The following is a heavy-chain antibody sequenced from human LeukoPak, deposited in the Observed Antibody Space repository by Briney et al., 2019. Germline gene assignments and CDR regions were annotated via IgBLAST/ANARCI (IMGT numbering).Heavy chain of an antibody. Sequence: GGSLRLSCAASGFTFSSYAMSWARQAPGKGLEWVANIKQDGSEKNYVDSVKGRFTISRDNAKNSLYLQMNSLRAEDTAVYYCAQLRSWDYWGQGTLVTVSS. CDR3: AQLRSWDY. CDR1: GFTFSSYA. J-gene: IGHJ4*02. V-gene: IGHV3-7*01. CDR2: IKQDGSEK. D-gene: IGHD3-3*01.